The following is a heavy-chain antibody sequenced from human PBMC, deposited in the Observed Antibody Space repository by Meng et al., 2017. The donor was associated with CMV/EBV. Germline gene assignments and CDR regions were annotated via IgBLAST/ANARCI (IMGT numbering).Heavy chain of an antibody. Sequence: GESLKISCAASGFTFSDYYMSWIRQAPGRGLEWVSYISNSGNTIYYADSVKGRFTISRDNAKNSLYLQMNSLRAEDTAVYYCARGRANTFMWVERLPYCSGGSCYDPYYYYGMDVWGQGTTVTVSS. CDR2: ISNSGNTI. V-gene: IGHV3-11*04. CDR3: ARGRANTFMWVERLPYCSGGSCYDPYYYYGMDV. D-gene: IGHD2-15*01. J-gene: IGHJ6*02. CDR1: GFTFSDYY.